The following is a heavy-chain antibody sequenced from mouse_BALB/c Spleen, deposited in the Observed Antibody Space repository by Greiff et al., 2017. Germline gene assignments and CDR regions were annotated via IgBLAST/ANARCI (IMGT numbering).Heavy chain of an antibody. CDR1: GYSITSDYA. J-gene: IGHJ4*01. D-gene: IGHD3-1*01. V-gene: IGHV3-2*02. CDR2: ISYSGST. Sequence: VQLKESGPGLVKPSQSLSLTCTVTGYSITSDYAWNWIRQFPGNKLEWMGYISYSGSTSYNPSLKSRISITRDTSKNQFFLQLNSVTTEDTATYYCARGGLRRGMDYWGQGTSVTVSS. CDR3: ARGGLRRGMDY.